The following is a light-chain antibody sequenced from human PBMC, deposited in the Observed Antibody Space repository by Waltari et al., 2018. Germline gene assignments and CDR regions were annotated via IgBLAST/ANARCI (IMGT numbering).Light chain of an antibody. V-gene: IGLV2-8*01. CDR3: ISYAGNNKYV. Sequence: QPALPHPPPASGPPGQSVTIPSPGTRSAVGAYNYFPWYQQYPDKAPKLMIYEVTKRPSGVPDRFSGSKSGNTASLTVSGLQAEDEADYYCISYAGNNKYVLGAGTKVTVL. CDR2: EVT. J-gene: IGLJ1*01. CDR1: RSAVGAYNY.